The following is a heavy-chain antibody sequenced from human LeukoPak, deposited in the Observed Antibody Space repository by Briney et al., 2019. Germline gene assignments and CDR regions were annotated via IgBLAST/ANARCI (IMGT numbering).Heavy chain of an antibody. CDR1: GGSISSYY. CDR2: IYYSGST. J-gene: IGHJ3*02. D-gene: IGHD3-10*01. Sequence: SETLSLTCTVSGGSISSYYWSWIRQPPGKGLEWIGYIYYSGSTNYNPSLKSRVTISVDTSKNQFSLKLSSVTAADTAVYYCARGWFGELFYLDAFDIWGQGTMVTVSS. CDR3: ARGWFGELFYLDAFDI. V-gene: IGHV4-59*08.